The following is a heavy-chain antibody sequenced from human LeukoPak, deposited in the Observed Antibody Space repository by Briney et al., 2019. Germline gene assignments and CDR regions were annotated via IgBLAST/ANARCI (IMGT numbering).Heavy chain of an antibody. CDR2: ISYRGDTK. CDR1: EFTFSDYY. CDR3: ARHISSGGTYAHFDY. D-gene: IGHD1-26*01. Sequence: GGSLRLSCAASEFTFSDYYMSWIRQSPGRGLEWVSYISYRGDTKYYADSVKGRFIVSRDNAKNSLYLQMNSLRAEDTAVYYCARHISSGGTYAHFDYWGQGTLVTVSS. J-gene: IGHJ4*02. V-gene: IGHV3-11*01.